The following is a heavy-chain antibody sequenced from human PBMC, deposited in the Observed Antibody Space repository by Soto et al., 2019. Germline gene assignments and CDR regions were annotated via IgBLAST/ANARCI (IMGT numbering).Heavy chain of an antibody. Sequence: SVKVSCKASGGTFSSYAISWVRQAPGQGLEWMGGIIPIFGTANYAQKFQGRVTITADESTSTAYMELSSLRSEDTAVYYCARAPILRGYSYYGMDVWGQGTTVTVSS. CDR3: ARAPILRGYSYYGMDV. J-gene: IGHJ6*02. V-gene: IGHV1-69*13. CDR1: GGTFSSYA. D-gene: IGHD5-18*01. CDR2: IIPIFGTA.